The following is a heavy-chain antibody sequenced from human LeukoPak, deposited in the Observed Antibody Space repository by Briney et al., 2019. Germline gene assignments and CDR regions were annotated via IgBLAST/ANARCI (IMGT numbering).Heavy chain of an antibody. CDR3: ASNVATTGTTDLDY. D-gene: IGHD1-1*01. Sequence: ASVKVSCKASGYTFTSYYLHWMRQAPGQGLEWMGIINPSGGSTSYAQKFQGRVTMTRDTSTSTVYMELSSLRSEDTAVYYCASNVATTGTTDLDYWGQGTLVTVSS. V-gene: IGHV1-46*01. CDR2: INPSGGST. J-gene: IGHJ4*02. CDR1: GYTFTSYY.